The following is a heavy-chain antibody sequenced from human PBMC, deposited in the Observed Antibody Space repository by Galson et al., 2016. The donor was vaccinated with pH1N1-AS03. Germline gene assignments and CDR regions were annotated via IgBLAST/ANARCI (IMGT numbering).Heavy chain of an antibody. CDR1: SGSLSGYY. Sequence: ETLSLTCTVQSGSLSGYYWTWIRQSPTKGLEWIGELDRSGTTIYNPSLESRLTMSVDTSKNQFSLKLSSVTAADTAIYYCARGATFAWELLSLWGQGTLVTVSS. D-gene: IGHD1-26*01. V-gene: IGHV4-34*01. J-gene: IGHJ4*02. CDR3: ARGATFAWELLSL. CDR2: LDRSGTT.